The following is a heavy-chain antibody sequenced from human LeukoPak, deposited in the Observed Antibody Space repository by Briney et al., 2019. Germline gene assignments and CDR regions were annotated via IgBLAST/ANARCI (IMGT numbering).Heavy chain of an antibody. CDR1: GFTVSSNY. D-gene: IGHD1-26*01. CDR2: IYSGGST. V-gene: IGHV3-53*01. CDR3: ARESWMWEADGFDL. Sequence: GGSLRLSCAASGFTVSSNYMSWVRQAPGKGLEWVSVIYSGGSTYYADSVKGRFTISRDNSKNTLYLQMNSLRADDTAIYYCARESWMWEADGFDLWGQGTVVTVSS. J-gene: IGHJ3*01.